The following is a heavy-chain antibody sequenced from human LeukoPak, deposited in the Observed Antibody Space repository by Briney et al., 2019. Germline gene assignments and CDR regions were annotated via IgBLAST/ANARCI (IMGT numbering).Heavy chain of an antibody. D-gene: IGHD1-26*01. V-gene: IGHV4-39*07. J-gene: IGHJ5*02. Sequence: PSETLSLTCTVSGGSISSSSYYWGWIRQPPGKGLEWIGSIYYSGSAYYNPSLKSRVTISVDTSKNQFSLKLSSVTAADTAVYYCARDVVGATYWFDPWGQGTLVTVSS. CDR1: GGSISSSSYY. CDR2: IYYSGSA. CDR3: ARDVVGATYWFDP.